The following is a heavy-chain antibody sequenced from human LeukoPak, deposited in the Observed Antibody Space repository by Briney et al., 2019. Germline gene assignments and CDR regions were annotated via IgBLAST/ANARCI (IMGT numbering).Heavy chain of an antibody. D-gene: IGHD3-3*01. Sequence: SETLSLTCAVYGGSFGGYYWSWVRQPAGKGLEWIGEINHSGSTNYNPSLKSRVTISVDTSKNQFSLKLSSVTAADTAVYYCARGSIRFWSGYYSNWFDPWGQGTLVTVSS. CDR2: INHSGST. V-gene: IGHV4-34*01. CDR1: GGSFGGYY. J-gene: IGHJ5*02. CDR3: ARGSIRFWSGYYSNWFDP.